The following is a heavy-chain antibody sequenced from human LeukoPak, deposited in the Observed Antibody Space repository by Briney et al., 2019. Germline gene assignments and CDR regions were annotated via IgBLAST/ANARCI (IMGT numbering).Heavy chain of an antibody. CDR1: GYTFTGYY. D-gene: IGHD3-3*01. CDR3: ARGNTIFGVVRNWFDP. V-gene: IGHV1-2*02. Sequence: GASVKVSCKASGYTFTGYYIHWVRQAPGQGLEWVGWINPSSGDTNYAQECQGRVTMTRATSISTAYMELSRLRYDDTAVYYCARGNTIFGVVRNWFDPWGQGTLVTVSS. J-gene: IGHJ5*02. CDR2: INPSSGDT.